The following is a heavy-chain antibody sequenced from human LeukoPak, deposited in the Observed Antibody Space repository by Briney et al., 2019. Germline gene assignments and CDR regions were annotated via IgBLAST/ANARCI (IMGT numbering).Heavy chain of an antibody. Sequence: PGGSLRLSCAASGFTFTTYAMTWVRQAPGKGLEWVSTFGSGGGTYYSDSVKGRFTISKDNSKNTLYLQLNNLGAEDTALYYCAKVVAPSPPRNLDYWGQGTLVIVSS. CDR1: GFTFTTYA. CDR3: AKVVAPSPPRNLDY. V-gene: IGHV3-23*01. CDR2: FGSGGGT. J-gene: IGHJ4*02.